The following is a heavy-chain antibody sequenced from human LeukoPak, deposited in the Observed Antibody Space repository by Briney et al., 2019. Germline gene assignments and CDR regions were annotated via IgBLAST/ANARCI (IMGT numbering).Heavy chain of an antibody. Sequence: GGSLRLSCAASGFTFSSYWMNWARQAPGKGLEWVAVISHDGSDKYYADSVRGRFTIARDNSENTLYLQLNGLRSEDTAVYYCARVALSRGLYSSGTYYYRPEDNWLDSWGQGTLVTVSS. CDR1: GFTFSSYW. V-gene: IGHV3-30*03. J-gene: IGHJ5*01. D-gene: IGHD1-26*01. CDR3: ARVALSRGLYSSGTYYYRPEDNWLDS. CDR2: ISHDGSDK.